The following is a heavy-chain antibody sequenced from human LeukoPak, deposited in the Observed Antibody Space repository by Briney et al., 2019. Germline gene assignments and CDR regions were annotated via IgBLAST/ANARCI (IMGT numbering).Heavy chain of an antibody. CDR3: ARRPSSSWYENWFDP. CDR2: IYYSGST. Sequence: PSETLSLTCTVSGGSISPYYWSWIRQPPGKGLEWIGYIYYSGSTNYNPSLKSRVTISVDTSKNQFSLKLSSVTAADTAVYYCARRPSSSWYENWFDPWGQGTLVTVSS. CDR1: GGSISPYY. D-gene: IGHD6-13*01. J-gene: IGHJ5*02. V-gene: IGHV4-59*08.